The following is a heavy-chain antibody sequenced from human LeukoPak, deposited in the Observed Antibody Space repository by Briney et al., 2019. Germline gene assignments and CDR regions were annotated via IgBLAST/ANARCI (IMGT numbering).Heavy chain of an antibody. Sequence: GASVKVSCKASGYTFTSYYMHWVRQAPGQGLEWMGIINPSGGSTSYAQKLQGRVTMTRDTSTSTVYMELSSLRSEDTAVYYCARERGGRDGYNTPLLWYFDLWGRGTLVTVSS. J-gene: IGHJ2*01. CDR2: INPSGGST. CDR1: GYTFTSYY. CDR3: ARERGGRDGYNTPLLWYFDL. V-gene: IGHV1-46*01. D-gene: IGHD5-24*01.